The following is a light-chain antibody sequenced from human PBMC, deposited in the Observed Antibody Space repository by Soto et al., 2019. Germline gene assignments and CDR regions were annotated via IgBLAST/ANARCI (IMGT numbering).Light chain of an antibody. CDR3: SSYTTSSSYV. CDR1: SSDVGGYIY. V-gene: IGLV2-14*01. CDR2: DVT. Sequence: QSVLTQPASVCVSPGQSITISCTGTSSDVGGYIYVSWYQQHPGKAPKLMIYDVTSRPSGVSYRFSGSKSGNTASLTISGLQAEDEADYYCSSYTTSSSYVFGTGTKVTVL. J-gene: IGLJ1*01.